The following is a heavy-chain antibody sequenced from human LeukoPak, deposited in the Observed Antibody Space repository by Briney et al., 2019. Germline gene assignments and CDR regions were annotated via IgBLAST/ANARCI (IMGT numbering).Heavy chain of an antibody. Sequence: GGSLRLSCAASGFTFTDYAISWVRQAPGMRLEWLSYVSGSGGATYYAASVKGRFTISRYNSKNTVYLQMGSLRAEDTAVYYCARNRGGTYSYSTYVRGTGNTFTVSS. CDR3: ARNRGGTYSYSTYV. J-gene: IGHJ6*04. CDR2: VSGSGGAT. CDR1: GFTFTDYA. V-gene: IGHV3-23*01. D-gene: IGHD1-26*01.